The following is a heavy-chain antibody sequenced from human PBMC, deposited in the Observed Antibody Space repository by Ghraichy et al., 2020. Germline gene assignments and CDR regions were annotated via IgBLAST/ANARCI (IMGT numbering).Heavy chain of an antibody. CDR1: GDSVSSNSAA. CDR2: TYYRSKWYN. J-gene: IGHJ3*02. Sequence: SQTLSLTCAISGDSVSSNSAAWNWIRQSPSRGLEWLGRTYYRSKWYNDYAVSVKSRITINPDTSKNQFSLQLNSVTPEDTAVYYCAREIFRSKGATDAFDIWGQGTMVTVSS. CDR3: AREIFRSKGATDAFDI. D-gene: IGHD1-26*01. V-gene: IGHV6-1*01.